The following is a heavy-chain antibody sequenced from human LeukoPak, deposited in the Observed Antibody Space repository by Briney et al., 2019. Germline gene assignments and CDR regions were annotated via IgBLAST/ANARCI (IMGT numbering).Heavy chain of an antibody. CDR3: ATDLLDS. V-gene: IGHV3-15*01. CDR2: IKRKGDDGTA. J-gene: IGHJ5*01. Sequence: GGSLRLSCAASGFTFSNAWMSWVRQAPGKGLEWVGRIKRKGDDGTADYAAPVKGRFTISRDDSKSTVSLQLTSLKTEDTAVYYCATDLLDSWGRGTLVIVSA. CDR1: GFTFSNAW.